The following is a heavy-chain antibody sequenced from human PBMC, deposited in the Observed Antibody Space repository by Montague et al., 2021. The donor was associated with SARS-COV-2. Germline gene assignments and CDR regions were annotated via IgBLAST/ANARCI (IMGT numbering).Heavy chain of an antibody. CDR3: RVGNYYDSISDY. CDR2: ISDSGGST. CDR1: GFTFSVYG. Sequence: SRRLSCAASGFTFSVYGMSLVRQAPGKGLEWASGISDSGGSTYYADSVKGRFTISRDNSKNTLYLQMNSLRAEDTAVYYCRVGNYYDSISDYWGQGTLVTVSS. J-gene: IGHJ4*02. V-gene: IGHV3-23*01. D-gene: IGHD3-22*01.